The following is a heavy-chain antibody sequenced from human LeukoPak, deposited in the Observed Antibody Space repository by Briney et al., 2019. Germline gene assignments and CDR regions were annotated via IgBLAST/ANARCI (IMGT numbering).Heavy chain of an antibody. J-gene: IGHJ4*02. CDR1: GFTFDDYA. CDR3: ARSPPQGNWNYDWDLYYFDY. CDR2: ISWNSGSI. Sequence: PGGSLRLSCAASGFTFDDYAMHWVRQAPGKGLEWVSGISWNSGSIGYADSVKGRFTISRDNAKNSLYLQMNSLRAEDTALYYCARSPPQGNWNYDWDLYYFDYWGQGTLVTVSS. V-gene: IGHV3-9*01. D-gene: IGHD1-7*01.